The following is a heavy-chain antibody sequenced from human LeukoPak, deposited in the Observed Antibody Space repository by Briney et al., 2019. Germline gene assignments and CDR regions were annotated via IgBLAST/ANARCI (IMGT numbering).Heavy chain of an antibody. V-gene: IGHV3-21*01. CDR1: VFIFNVYA. J-gene: IGHJ4*02. CDR2: INVDGYSI. D-gene: IGHD1-26*01. CDR3: VRIMVGINPVPTY. Sequence: GGSLRLSCAVSVFIFNVYAMNCVRQAPGKGLEWVSTINVDGYSIYYANSVKGRYTISRDNPQSCLVLQMNSLRVRHWAVFFFVRIMVGINPVPTYWSEGTLV.